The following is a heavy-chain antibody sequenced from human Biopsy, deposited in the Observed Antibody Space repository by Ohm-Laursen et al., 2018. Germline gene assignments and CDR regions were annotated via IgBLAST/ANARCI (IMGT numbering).Heavy chain of an antibody. CDR3: ARGSGGLAYCGGDCYSHAFEI. CDR1: GFIFSDYY. Sequence: SLRLSCAASGFIFSDYYMSWIRQAPGKGLEWVANIKYDGSEKSCVDSVKGRFTISRDNAKNSLYLQMHSLRAEDTAVYYCARGSGGLAYCGGDCYSHAFEIWGQGTLVTVSS. J-gene: IGHJ3*02. CDR2: IKYDGSEK. D-gene: IGHD2-21*02. V-gene: IGHV3-7*01.